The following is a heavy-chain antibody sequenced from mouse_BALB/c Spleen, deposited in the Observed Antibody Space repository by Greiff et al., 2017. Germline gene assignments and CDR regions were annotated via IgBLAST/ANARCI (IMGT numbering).Heavy chain of an antibody. Sequence: EVQLQQSGPSLVKPSQTLSLTCSVTGDSITSGYWNWIRKFPGNKLEYMGYISYSGSTYYNPSLKSRISITRDTSKNQYYLQLNSVTTEDTATYYCARTLGNYYYAMDYWGQGTSVTVSS. V-gene: IGHV3-8*02. J-gene: IGHJ4*01. CDR2: ISYSGST. CDR1: GDSITSGY. D-gene: IGHD2-1*01. CDR3: ARTLGNYYYAMDY.